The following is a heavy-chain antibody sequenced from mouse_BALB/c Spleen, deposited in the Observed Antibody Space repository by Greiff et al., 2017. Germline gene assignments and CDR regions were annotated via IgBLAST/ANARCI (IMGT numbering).Heavy chain of an antibody. D-gene: IGHD1-2*01. Sequence: QVQLQQSGPGLVAPSQSLSITCTVSGFSLTGYGVNWVRQPPGKGLEWLGMIWGDGSTDYNSALKSRLSISKDNSKSQVFLKMNSLQTDDTARYYCARDHYYGYWYFDVWGAGTTVTVSS. V-gene: IGHV2-6-7*01. CDR1: GFSLTGYG. CDR2: IWGDGST. CDR3: ARDHYYGYWYFDV. J-gene: IGHJ1*01.